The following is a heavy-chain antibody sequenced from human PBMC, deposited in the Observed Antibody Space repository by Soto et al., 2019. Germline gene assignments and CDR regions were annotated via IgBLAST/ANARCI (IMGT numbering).Heavy chain of an antibody. CDR1: GDSISRSHW. CDR2: ISHSRIT. CDR3: ARVRYDRSGFDH. V-gene: IGHV4-4*02. Sequence: QVQLQESGPGLVRPSGALSVTCAVSGDSISRSHWWSWVRPSPGKGLEWIGEISHSRITNYNPSLKSRVTISGEKSKNQISLNLTSVTAADTAVYYCARVRYDRSGFDHWGQGTLVSVSS. D-gene: IGHD3-22*01. J-gene: IGHJ4*02.